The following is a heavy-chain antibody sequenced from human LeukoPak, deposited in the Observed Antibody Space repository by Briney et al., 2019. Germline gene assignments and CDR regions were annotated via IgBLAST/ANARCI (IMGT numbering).Heavy chain of an antibody. Sequence: GASVKVSCKASGYTFNHYDISWLRQATGQGPEWLGWVNPTTGNTVYAQRFQDRVTMTRNTSTGTAYMELNSLKSGDTAVYYCARGRTNYYSGDKYNWFDSWGQGTLVTVSS. V-gene: IGHV1-8*01. D-gene: IGHD2-8*01. CDR3: ARGRTNYYSGDKYNWFDS. CDR1: GYTFNHYD. CDR2: VNPTTGNT. J-gene: IGHJ5*01.